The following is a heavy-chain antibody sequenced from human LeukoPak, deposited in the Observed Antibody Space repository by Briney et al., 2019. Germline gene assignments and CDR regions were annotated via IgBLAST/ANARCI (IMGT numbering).Heavy chain of an antibody. Sequence: GGSLRLSCAASGFTFSDYYMGWIRQAPGKGLGWVSYISSSASAMYYADSVKGRYTISRDNAKNSLYLQMNSLRADDTAVYYCARFAAGGSYYYYMDVWGKGTTVTVSS. J-gene: IGHJ6*03. D-gene: IGHD6-25*01. CDR1: GFTFSDYY. CDR2: ISSSASAM. V-gene: IGHV3-11*04. CDR3: ARFAAGGSYYYYMDV.